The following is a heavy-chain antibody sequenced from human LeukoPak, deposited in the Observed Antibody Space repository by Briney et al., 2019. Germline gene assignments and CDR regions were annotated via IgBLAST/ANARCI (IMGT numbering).Heavy chain of an antibody. Sequence: PGGSLRLSCAASGFTFSSYGMSWVRQAPGKGLEWVAVISYDGSNKYYADSVKGRFTISRDNSKNTLYLQMNSLRAEDTAVYYCAKVDYGDFSPFDYWGQGTLVTVSS. D-gene: IGHD4-17*01. V-gene: IGHV3-30*18. CDR1: GFTFSSYG. J-gene: IGHJ4*02. CDR3: AKVDYGDFSPFDY. CDR2: ISYDGSNK.